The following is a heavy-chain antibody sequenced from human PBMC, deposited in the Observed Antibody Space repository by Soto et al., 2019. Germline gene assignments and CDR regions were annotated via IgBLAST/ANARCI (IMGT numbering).Heavy chain of an antibody. D-gene: IGHD6-19*01. CDR1: SDSISSYY. V-gene: IGHV4-59*08. J-gene: IGHJ4*02. Sequence: QVQLQESGPGLVRPSEPLSLTCTVSSDSISSYYWIWIRQAPGKGLEWIGYTDYSGNTNYNPSLKSRVTISGDTSKNQCSLRLSSVTAADTAVYYCARAVGDPLYYLDYWGQGTLVTVSS. CDR2: TDYSGNT. CDR3: ARAVGDPLYYLDY.